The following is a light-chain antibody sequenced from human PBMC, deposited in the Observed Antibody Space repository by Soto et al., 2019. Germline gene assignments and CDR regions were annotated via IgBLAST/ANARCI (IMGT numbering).Light chain of an antibody. Sequence: EIVLTQSPGTLSLSPGERATLSCRASQSVSSSSLAWYQQKPGQAPRLLIYDASSRATGIPDRFSGSGSGTDFTLAISKLEPEDFAMYYCQQYGGSPYTFGQGTKLEIK. CDR2: DAS. CDR3: QQYGGSPYT. CDR1: QSVSSSS. J-gene: IGKJ2*01. V-gene: IGKV3-20*01.